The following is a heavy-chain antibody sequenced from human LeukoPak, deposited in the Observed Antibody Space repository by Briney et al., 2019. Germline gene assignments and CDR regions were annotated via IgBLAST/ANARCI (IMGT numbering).Heavy chain of an antibody. CDR1: GYTFTGYY. CDR2: INPSGGST. Sequence: ASVKVSCKASGYTFTGYYMHWVRQAPGQGLEWMGIINPSGGSTISAQKFQGRVSMTRDTSTSTVYMELSSLRSEDTAVYYCAREGSWGTDAFDIWGQGTMVTVSS. V-gene: IGHV1-46*01. J-gene: IGHJ3*02. CDR3: AREGSWGTDAFDI. D-gene: IGHD3-10*01.